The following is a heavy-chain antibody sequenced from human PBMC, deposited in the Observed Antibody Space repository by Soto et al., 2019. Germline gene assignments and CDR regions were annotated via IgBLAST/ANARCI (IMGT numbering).Heavy chain of an antibody. Sequence: QVQLVQSGAEVKKPGSSVKVSCKASGGTFSSYAISWVRQAPGQGLEWMGGIIPIFGTANYAQKFQGRVTITPDETTDTAYKELSSLRSEETGGYYLSSPLPWGNGYYYAFYILGQRTNGTVSS. CDR2: IIPIFGTA. V-gene: IGHV1-69*01. CDR3: SSPLPWGNGYYYAFYI. J-gene: IGHJ3*02. D-gene: IGHD4-17*01. CDR1: GGTFSSYA.